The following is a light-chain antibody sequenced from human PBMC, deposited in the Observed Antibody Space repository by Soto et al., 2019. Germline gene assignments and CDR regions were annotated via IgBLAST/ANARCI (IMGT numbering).Light chain of an antibody. J-gene: IGKJ1*01. CDR2: GAS. V-gene: IGKV3-20*01. CDR1: QSVSSTY. CDR3: QQYGSSPWK. Sequence: EIVLTQSPGTLSLSPGERVTLSCRASQSVSSTYLAWYQQKPGQAPRLLIYGASSRAAGIPDRFSGSGSGTDFTLTINRLEPEDFAVDYCQQYGSSPWKFGQGTKVEIK.